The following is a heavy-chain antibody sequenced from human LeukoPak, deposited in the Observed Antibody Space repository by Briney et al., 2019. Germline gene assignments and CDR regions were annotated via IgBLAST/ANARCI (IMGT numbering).Heavy chain of an antibody. CDR1: GGSISSYY. CDR2: IYTSGST. J-gene: IGHJ4*02. V-gene: IGHV4-4*07. Sequence: SETLSLTCTVYGGSISSYYWSWIRQPAGKGLEWIGRIYTSGSTNYNPSLKSRVTMSVDTSKNQFSLKLSSVTAADTAVYYCATLIGYCSSTSCDEIDYWGQGTLVTVSS. CDR3: ATLIGYCSSTSCDEIDY. D-gene: IGHD2-2*01.